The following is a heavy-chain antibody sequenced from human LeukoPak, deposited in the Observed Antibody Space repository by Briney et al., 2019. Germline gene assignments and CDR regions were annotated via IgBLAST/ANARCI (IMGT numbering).Heavy chain of an antibody. D-gene: IGHD2-2*01. CDR1: GGSFSGYY. V-gene: IGHV4-34*01. CDR3: ARGRQLVY. CDR2: INHSGST. Sequence: SETLSLTCAVYGGSFSGYYWSWIRQPPGKGLEWIGEINHSGSTNYNPSLKSRVTISVDTSKNQFSLKLSSVTAADTAVYYCARGRQLVYWGQGTLVTVSS. J-gene: IGHJ4*02.